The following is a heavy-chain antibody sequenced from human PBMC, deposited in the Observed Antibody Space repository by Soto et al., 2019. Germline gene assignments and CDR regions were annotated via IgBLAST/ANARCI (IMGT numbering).Heavy chain of an antibody. D-gene: IGHD2-15*01. V-gene: IGHV5-51*01. CDR2: IYPGDSGT. CDR1: GYSFTSYW. Sequence: GESLKISCKGSGYSFTSYWIGWVRQVPGKGLEWMGIIYPGDSGTRYSPSFQGQVTVSADKSISTAYLQWSSLKASDTAMYYCARQNGGYCSGGTCYDFFDFWGQGTLVTVSS. CDR3: ARQNGGYCSGGTCYDFFDF. J-gene: IGHJ4*02.